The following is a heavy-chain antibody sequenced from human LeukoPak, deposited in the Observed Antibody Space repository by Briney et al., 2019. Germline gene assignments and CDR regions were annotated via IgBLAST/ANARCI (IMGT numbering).Heavy chain of an antibody. CDR3: ARAIESVDTVTYFDY. CDR2: IIPIFGTA. J-gene: IGHJ4*02. D-gene: IGHD5-18*01. Sequence: ASVKVSCKASGGTFSSYAISWVRQAPGQGLEWMGGIIPIFGTANYAQKFQGRVTITADESTSTAYMELSSLRSEDTAVYYCARAIESVDTVTYFDYWGQGTLVTVSS. CDR1: GGTFSSYA. V-gene: IGHV1-69*13.